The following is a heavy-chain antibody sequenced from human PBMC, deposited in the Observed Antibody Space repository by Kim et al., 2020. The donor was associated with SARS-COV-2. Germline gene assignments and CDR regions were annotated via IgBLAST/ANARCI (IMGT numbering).Heavy chain of an antibody. CDR2: ISYDGSNK. J-gene: IGHJ5*02. D-gene: IGHD2-2*01. CDR3: AKDYVVVVPAAHPWFDP. Sequence: GGSLRLSCAASGFTFSSYGMHWVRQAPGKGLEWVAVISYDGSNKYYADSVKGRFTISRDNSKNTLYLQMNSLRAEDTAVYYCAKDYVVVVPAAHPWFDP. V-gene: IGHV3-30*18. CDR1: GFTFSSYG.